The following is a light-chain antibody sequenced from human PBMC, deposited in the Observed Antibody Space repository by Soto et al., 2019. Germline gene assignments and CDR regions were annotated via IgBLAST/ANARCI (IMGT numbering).Light chain of an antibody. J-gene: IGKJ4*01. V-gene: IGKV3-15*01. CDR2: GAS. CDR1: QSVITN. CDR3: QQYNSWLPLT. Sequence: EILMMQSPPTLSVSPGERAPLSSMASQSVITNWARYHKNPGQAPRHLTYGASTRASGIPARFSGSGSGTEFTLTISSLQSEDLAVYYWQQYNSWLPLTFGGGTKVEIK.